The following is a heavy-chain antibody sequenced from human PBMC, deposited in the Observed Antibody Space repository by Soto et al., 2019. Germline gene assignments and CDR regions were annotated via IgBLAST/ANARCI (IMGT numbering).Heavy chain of an antibody. J-gene: IGHJ4*02. V-gene: IGHV4-34*01. D-gene: IGHD6-13*01. CDR1: GGSFRGYY. Sequence: PSETLSLTCAVYGGSFRGYYWSWIRQPPGKGLEWIGEINHSGSTNYNPSLKSRVTIPVDTSKNQFSLKLSSVTAADTAVYYCASVPGWSCSSWYGCGVDYWGQGTLVTVSS. CDR3: ASVPGWSCSSWYGCGVDY. CDR2: INHSGST.